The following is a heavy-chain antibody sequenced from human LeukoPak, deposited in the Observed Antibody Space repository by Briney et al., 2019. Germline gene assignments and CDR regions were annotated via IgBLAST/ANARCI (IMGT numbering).Heavy chain of an antibody. Sequence: SGGSLRLSCVVSGFSISVSEFSISDSYMTWIRQTPGKGLEWLAYISGSGSDIYFADSVKGRFTISRYNAKSSLYLQMSSLRPEDTALYYCSTDPRLLMYWGHGTLVTVSS. D-gene: IGHD2-8*01. V-gene: IGHV3-11*01. CDR3: STDPRLLMY. CDR1: GFSISVSEFSISDSY. CDR2: ISGSGSDI. J-gene: IGHJ4*01.